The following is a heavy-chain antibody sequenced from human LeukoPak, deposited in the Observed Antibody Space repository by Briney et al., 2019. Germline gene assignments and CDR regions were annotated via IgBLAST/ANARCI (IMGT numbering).Heavy chain of an antibody. V-gene: IGHV4-59*01. CDR2: IFYSGST. J-gene: IGHJ2*01. CDR3: ATPNRGYCSGGSCYSYWYFDL. CDR1: SGSISSYY. D-gene: IGHD2-15*01. Sequence: SETLSLTCTVSSGSISSYYWSWIRQPPGKGLEWIGYIFYSGSTNYNPSLKSRVTISVDTSKNQFSLGLSSVTAADTAVYYCATPNRGYCSGGSCYSYWYFDLWGRGTLVTVSS.